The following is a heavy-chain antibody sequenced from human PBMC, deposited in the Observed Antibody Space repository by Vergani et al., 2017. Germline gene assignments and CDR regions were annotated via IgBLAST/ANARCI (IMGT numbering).Heavy chain of an antibody. D-gene: IGHD2-2*01. CDR1: GGTFSSYA. CDR2: IIPIFGTA. CDR3: ASRYCSSTSCRSNRFDP. Sequence: QVQLVQSAAEVKKPGSSVKFSCKASGGTFSSYAISWVRQAPGQGLEWMGRIIPIFGTANYAQKFQGRATITADESTSTAYMELSSLRSEDTAVYYCASRYCSSTSCRSNRFDPWGQGTLVTVSS. V-gene: IGHV1-69*13. J-gene: IGHJ5*02.